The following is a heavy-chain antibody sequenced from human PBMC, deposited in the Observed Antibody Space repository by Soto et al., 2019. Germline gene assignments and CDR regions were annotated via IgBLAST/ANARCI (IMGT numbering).Heavy chain of an antibody. J-gene: IGHJ4*02. CDR1: GASIISGDYC. CDR2: IYDSGSS. CDR3: AREKGYTSGPKNFDY. Sequence: SETLSLTCTVSGASIISGDYCCVWIRQAPGKGLEWIGYIYDSGSSYYNPSLKSRVTMSVDTSKNQFSLKLRSVTAADTAVYYCAREKGYTSGPKNFDYWGQGTLVTVSS. D-gene: IGHD5-12*01. V-gene: IGHV4-30-4*01.